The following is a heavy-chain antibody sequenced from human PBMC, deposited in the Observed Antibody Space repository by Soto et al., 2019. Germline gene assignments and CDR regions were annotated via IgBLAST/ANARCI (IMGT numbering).Heavy chain of an antibody. CDR2: IYHSGST. J-gene: IGHJ4*02. CDR3: AIRIAATGAF. Sequence: SETLSLTCAVSGGSISSGGYSWSWIRQPPGKGLEWIGYIYHSGSTYYNPSLKSRVTISVDRSKNQFSLKLSSVTAADTAVYYCAIRIAATGAFWGQGTLVTVSS. D-gene: IGHD6-13*01. CDR1: GGSISSGGYS. V-gene: IGHV4-30-2*01.